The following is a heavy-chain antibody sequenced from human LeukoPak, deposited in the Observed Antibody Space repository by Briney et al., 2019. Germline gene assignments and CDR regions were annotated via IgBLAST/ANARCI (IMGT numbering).Heavy chain of an antibody. V-gene: IGHV1-46*01. CDR3: ARINDGYNLLGY. J-gene: IGHJ4*02. D-gene: IGHD5-24*01. CDR2: INPSGGST. CDR1: GYTFTSYY. Sequence: ASVKVSCKASGYTFTSYYMHWVRQAPGQGLEWMGIINPSGGSTSYAQKFQGRVTVTRDMSTSTVYMELSSLRSEDTAVYYCARINDGYNLLGYWGQGTLVTVSS.